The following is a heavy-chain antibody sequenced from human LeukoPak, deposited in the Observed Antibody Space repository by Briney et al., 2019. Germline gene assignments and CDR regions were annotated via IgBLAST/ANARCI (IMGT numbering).Heavy chain of an antibody. CDR2: INPNSGGT. D-gene: IGHD2-15*01. Sequence: GASVKVSCKASGYTFTGYYMHWVRQAPGQGREWMGWINPNSGGTNYAQKFQGRVTMTRDTSISTAYMELSRLRSDDTAVYYCARDLSYCSGGSCYRRNWFDPWGQGTLVTVSS. CDR3: ARDLSYCSGGSCYRRNWFDP. J-gene: IGHJ5*02. CDR1: GYTFTGYY. V-gene: IGHV1-2*02.